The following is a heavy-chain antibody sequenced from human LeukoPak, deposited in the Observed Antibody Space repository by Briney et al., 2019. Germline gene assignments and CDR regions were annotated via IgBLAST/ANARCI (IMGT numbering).Heavy chain of an antibody. CDR1: GYTFSGYY. Sequence: ASVKVSCKASGYTFSGYYIHWVRQAPGQGLEWMGGIIPIFGTANYAQKFQGRVTITADESTSTAYMELSSLRSEDTAVYYCASGRRGVGGYYLGYWGQGTLVTVSS. D-gene: IGHD3-22*01. CDR2: IIPIFGTA. CDR3: ASGRRGVGGYYLGY. V-gene: IGHV1-69*13. J-gene: IGHJ4*02.